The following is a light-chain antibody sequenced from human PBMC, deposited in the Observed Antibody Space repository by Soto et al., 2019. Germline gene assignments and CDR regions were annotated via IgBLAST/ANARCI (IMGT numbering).Light chain of an antibody. CDR2: EVS. Sequence: QSVLTQAACVSGSPGQSMTISCTGTSSDVGGYNYVSWYQQQSGKAPKLMIHEVSNRPSGVSNRFSGSKSGNTASLTISGLQAEDEADYYCSSYTSSRAYVFGIGTKVTV. V-gene: IGLV2-14*01. J-gene: IGLJ1*01. CDR3: SSYTSSRAYV. CDR1: SSDVGGYNY.